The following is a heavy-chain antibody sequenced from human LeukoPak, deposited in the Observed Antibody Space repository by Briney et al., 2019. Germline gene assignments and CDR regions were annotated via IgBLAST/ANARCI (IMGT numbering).Heavy chain of an antibody. Sequence: PGGSLRLSCAASGFTFSSHAMSWVRQAPGKGLEWVSSISGSGGSTYYADSVKGRFTISRDNSKNTLYLQMNSPTAVDTAVYHRAKTGYSSRWYRRGYYFDYWGQGTPVTASS. CDR3: AKTGYSSRWYRRGYYFDY. D-gene: IGHD6-19*01. J-gene: IGHJ4*02. CDR1: GFTFSSHA. CDR2: ISGSGGST. V-gene: IGHV3-23*01.